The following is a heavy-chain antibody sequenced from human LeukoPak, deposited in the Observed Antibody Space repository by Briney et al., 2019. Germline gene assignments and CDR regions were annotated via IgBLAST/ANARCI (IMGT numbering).Heavy chain of an antibody. D-gene: IGHD5-18*01. V-gene: IGHV4-31*03. J-gene: IGHJ4*02. CDR1: GGSISSGGYY. CDR2: IYYSGST. Sequence: PSQTLYLTCTVSGGSISSGGYYWSWIRQHPGKGLEWIGYIYYSGSTYYNPSLKSRVTISVDTSKNQFSLKLSSVTAADTAVYYCARTDKAMVTFDYWGQGTLVTVSS. CDR3: ARTDKAMVTFDY.